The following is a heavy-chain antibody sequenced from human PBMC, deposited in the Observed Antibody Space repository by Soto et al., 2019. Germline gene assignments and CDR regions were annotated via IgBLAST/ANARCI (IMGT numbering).Heavy chain of an antibody. CDR2: IYYSGST. CDR3: ARIDILTRGFDY. V-gene: IGHV4-59*08. J-gene: IGHJ4*02. CDR1: GGSISSYY. Sequence: PSETLSLTCTVSGGSISSYYWSWIRQPPGKGLEWIGYIYYSGSTNYNPSLKSRVTISVDTSKNQFSLKLSSVTAADTAVYYCARIDILTRGFDYWGQGTLVTVSS. D-gene: IGHD3-9*01.